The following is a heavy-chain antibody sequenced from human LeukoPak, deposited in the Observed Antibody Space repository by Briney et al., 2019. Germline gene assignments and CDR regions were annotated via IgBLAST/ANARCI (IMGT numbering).Heavy chain of an antibody. J-gene: IGHJ6*03. D-gene: IGHD5-18*01. V-gene: IGHV1-69*13. CDR1: GGTFSSYA. CDR3: AREGYSYGLGYYMDV. CDR2: IIPIFGTA. Sequence: SVTVSCKASGGTFSSYAISWVRQAPGQGLEWMGGIIPIFGTANNAQKFQGRVTITADESTSTAYMELSSLRSEDTAVYYCAREGYSYGLGYYMDVWGKGTTVTVSS.